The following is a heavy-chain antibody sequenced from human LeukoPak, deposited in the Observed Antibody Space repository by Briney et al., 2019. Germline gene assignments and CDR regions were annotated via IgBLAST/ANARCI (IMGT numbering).Heavy chain of an antibody. J-gene: IGHJ4*01. CDR3: ARDIGQWVVLHQFDY. CDR2: ICTGGNT. Sequence: GGSLRLSCAASGFSVRSYCMTWVRQAPGRGLEWVSVICTGGNTHYADSRFTISRDNSKNTLYLQMNSLRTEDTSVYYCARDIGQWVVLHQFDYWGQGTLVTVSS. D-gene: IGHD6-19*01. CDR1: GFSVRSYC. V-gene: IGHV3-66*02.